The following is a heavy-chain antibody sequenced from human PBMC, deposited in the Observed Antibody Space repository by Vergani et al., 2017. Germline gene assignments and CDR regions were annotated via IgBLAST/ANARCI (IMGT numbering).Heavy chain of an antibody. D-gene: IGHD5-12*01. CDR1: GFTFGSYS. V-gene: IGHV3-21*04. CDR3: AKANPRNSGYDYLYYYHAMDV. CDR2: ISSGSSYI. J-gene: IGHJ6*02. Sequence: EVQLVESGGGLVKPGESPRLSCVASGFTFGSYSMIWVRQAPGKGLEWVSSISSGSSYIYYADSVKGRFTISRDSSKNTLYLQMNSLSAGDTAVYYCAKANPRNSGYDYLYYYHAMDVWGQGTTVTVSS.